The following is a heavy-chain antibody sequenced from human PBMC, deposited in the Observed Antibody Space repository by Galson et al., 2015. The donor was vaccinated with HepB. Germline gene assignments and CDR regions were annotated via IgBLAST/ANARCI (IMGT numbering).Heavy chain of an antibody. J-gene: IGHJ3*02. CDR3: ARDTQVGGSSWYGLGAFDI. Sequence: SLRLSCAASGFTFSSYAMHWDRQAPGKGLEWVAVISYDGSNKYYADSVKGRFTISRDNSKNTLYLQMNSLRAEDTAVYYCARDTQVGGSSWYGLGAFDIWGQGTMVTVSS. D-gene: IGHD6-13*01. V-gene: IGHV3-30-3*01. CDR2: ISYDGSNK. CDR1: GFTFSSYA.